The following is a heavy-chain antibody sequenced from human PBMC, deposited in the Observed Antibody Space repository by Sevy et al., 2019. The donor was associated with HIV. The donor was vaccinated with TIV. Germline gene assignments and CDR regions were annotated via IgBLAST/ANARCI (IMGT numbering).Heavy chain of an antibody. CDR3: ARDPVVGAIDGMGY. J-gene: IGHJ4*02. Sequence: GGCLRLSCAASGFTFSSYWMSWVRQAPGKGLEWVANIKQDGSEKYYVDSVKGRFTISRDNAKNSLYLQMNSLRAEDTAVYYCARDPVVGAIDGMGYWGQGTLVTVSS. D-gene: IGHD1-26*01. CDR2: IKQDGSEK. CDR1: GFTFSSYW. V-gene: IGHV3-7*03.